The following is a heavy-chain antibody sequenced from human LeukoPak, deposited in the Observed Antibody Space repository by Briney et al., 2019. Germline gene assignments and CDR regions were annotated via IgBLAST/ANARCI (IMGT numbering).Heavy chain of an antibody. Sequence: GGSLRLSCAASGFTFSTYYVYWVRQAPGKGLEWVSSISSSSTYIYYADSVKGRFTISRDNAKNSLYLQMNSLRAEDTTVYYCARDLLTKAYCGGDCYSAHAFDIWGQGTMVTVSS. CDR2: ISSSSTYI. V-gene: IGHV3-21*01. CDR3: ARDLLTKAYCGGDCYSAHAFDI. J-gene: IGHJ3*02. CDR1: GFTFSTYY. D-gene: IGHD2-21*02.